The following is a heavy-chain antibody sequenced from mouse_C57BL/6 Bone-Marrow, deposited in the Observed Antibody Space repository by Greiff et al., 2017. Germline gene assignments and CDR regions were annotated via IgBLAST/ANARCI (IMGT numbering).Heavy chain of an antibody. Sequence: QVQLQQSGAELVKPGASVKLSCKASGYTFTSYWMHWGKQRPGQGLEWIGMIHPNSGSTNYNEKFKSKATLAVDKSSSTAYMQLSSLTSEDSAVXYCARSVYDGYYYYFDYWGQGTTLTVSS. CDR2: IHPNSGST. D-gene: IGHD2-3*01. V-gene: IGHV1-64*01. CDR1: GYTFTSYW. J-gene: IGHJ2*01. CDR3: ARSVYDGYYYYFDY.